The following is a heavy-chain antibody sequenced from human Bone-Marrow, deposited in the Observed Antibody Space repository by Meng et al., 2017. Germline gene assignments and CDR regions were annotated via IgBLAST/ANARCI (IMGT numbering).Heavy chain of an antibody. CDR1: GGTFSSYA. CDR2: IIPIFGTA. V-gene: IGHV1-69*01. D-gene: IGHD5-12*01. Sequence: QGRLVQSGAEVKKPGSSGKVSCKASGGTFSSYAISWVRQAPGQGLEWMGGIIPIFGTANYAQKFQGRVTITADESTSTAYMELSSLRSEDTAVYYCARDWKTDIVATIADYWGQGTLVTVSS. J-gene: IGHJ4*02. CDR3: ARDWKTDIVATIADY.